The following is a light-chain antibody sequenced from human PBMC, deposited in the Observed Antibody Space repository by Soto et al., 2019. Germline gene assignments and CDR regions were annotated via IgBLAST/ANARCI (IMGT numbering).Light chain of an antibody. CDR3: MQALQTPFT. CDR1: QSLLHSNGYNY. J-gene: IGKJ3*01. Sequence: DIVMTQSPLSLPVTPGEPASISCRSSQSLLHSNGYNYLDWYLQKPGQSPQLLIYLGSNRASGVPDRFSVSGSGTDFTLQISRVEAEDVGIYYCMQALQTPFTFGPGTKVDIK. CDR2: LGS. V-gene: IGKV2-28*01.